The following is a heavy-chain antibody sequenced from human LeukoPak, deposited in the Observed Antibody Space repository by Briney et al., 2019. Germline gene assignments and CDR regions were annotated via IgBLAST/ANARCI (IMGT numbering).Heavy chain of an antibody. CDR3: ARGVYASGRYPDTFDY. V-gene: IGHV3-9*01. CDR2: ISWNSGSI. CDR1: GFTFDDYA. Sequence: PGRSLRLYCAASGFTFDDYAMHWVRQAPGKGLEWVSGISWNSGSIGYADSVKGRFTISRDNAKNSLYLQMNSLRAEDTALYYCARGVYASGRYPDTFDYWGQGTLVTVSS. D-gene: IGHD6-19*01. J-gene: IGHJ4*02.